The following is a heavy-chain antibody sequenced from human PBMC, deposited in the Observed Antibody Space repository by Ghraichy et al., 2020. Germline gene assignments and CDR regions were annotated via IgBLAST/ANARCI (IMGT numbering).Heavy chain of an antibody. CDR2: FSTSGGSA. Sequence: GGSLRLSCAASGFSFSSYAMSWVRQAPGKGLEWVSGFSTSGGSAYYADSVKGRFTISRDNSKNTLYLQMNSLRGEDTAVYYCAKDRCSGTSCHNFDYWGQGTLVTVSP. CDR1: GFSFSSYA. D-gene: IGHD2-2*02. CDR3: AKDRCSGTSCHNFDY. V-gene: IGHV3-23*01. J-gene: IGHJ4*02.